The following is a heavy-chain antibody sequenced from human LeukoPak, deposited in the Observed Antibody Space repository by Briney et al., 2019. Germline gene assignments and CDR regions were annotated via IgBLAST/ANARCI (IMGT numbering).Heavy chain of an antibody. Sequence: GGSLRLSCAASGFTFSSYAIHWVRQAPGKGQEWVAAISYDGSNKYYADSVKGRFTIYRDNSKNTLYLQMNSLRAEDTAVYDCARDSGITMIVSSPFDYWGQGTLVTVSS. J-gene: IGHJ4*02. CDR3: ARDSGITMIVSSPFDY. V-gene: IGHV3-30-3*01. D-gene: IGHD3-22*01. CDR2: ISYDGSNK. CDR1: GFTFSSYA.